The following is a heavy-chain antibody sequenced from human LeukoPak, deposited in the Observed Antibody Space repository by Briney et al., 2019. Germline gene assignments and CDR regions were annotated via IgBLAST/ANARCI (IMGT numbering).Heavy chain of an antibody. J-gene: IGHJ5*02. CDR1: GFTFSSYS. CDR2: ISSSSSYI. V-gene: IGHV3-21*01. D-gene: IGHD6-13*01. CDR3: ARDLAAAAGWFDP. Sequence: GGSLRLSCAAAGFTFSSYSMNWVRQAPGKGLEWVSSISSSSSYIYYADSVKGRFTISRDNAKNSLYLQMNSLRAEDTAVYYCARDLAAAAGWFDPWGQGTLVTVSS.